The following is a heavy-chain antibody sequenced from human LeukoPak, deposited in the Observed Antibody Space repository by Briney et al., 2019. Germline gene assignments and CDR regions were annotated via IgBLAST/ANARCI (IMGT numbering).Heavy chain of an antibody. Sequence: SETLSLTCTVSGGSINSGSYFWSWIRQPAGKGLEWIGRIYTSGITNYNSSLMSRATISIDTSKNQFSLKLSPVTAADTAVYYCARSNSGSYRELDCWGQGALVTVSS. V-gene: IGHV4-61*02. CDR3: ARSNSGSYRELDC. J-gene: IGHJ4*02. CDR2: IYTSGIT. D-gene: IGHD1-26*01. CDR1: GGSINSGSYF.